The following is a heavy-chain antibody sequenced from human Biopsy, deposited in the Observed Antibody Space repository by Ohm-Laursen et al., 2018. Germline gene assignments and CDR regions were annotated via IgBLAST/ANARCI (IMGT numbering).Heavy chain of an antibody. CDR1: GGSISSDY. CDR2: IYYSGST. V-gene: IGHV4-59*07. Sequence: SDTLSLTCIVSGGSISSDYWSWIRQTPGKGLEWIGYIYYSGSTNYNPSLKSRVTISVDTSKNQFSLRLNFVTAADTAVYYCARATNSTGWPYYYFYGMDVWGQGTTVTVSS. CDR3: ARATNSTGWPYYYFYGMDV. J-gene: IGHJ6*02. D-gene: IGHD2/OR15-2a*01.